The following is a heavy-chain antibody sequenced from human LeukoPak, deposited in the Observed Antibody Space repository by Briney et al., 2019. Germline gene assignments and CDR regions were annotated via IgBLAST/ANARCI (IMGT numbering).Heavy chain of an antibody. CDR3: ARGSVGLQRNDWFDP. D-gene: IGHD4-11*01. CDR2: ISPGSNYI. J-gene: IGHJ5*02. V-gene: IGHV3-21*01. CDR1: GFSLSTYN. Sequence: GGSLRLSCAASGFSLSTYNMSWVRHAPGKGLEWASSISPGSNYIYYADSVKGRFTISRDNAKNSLYLQMNSLRAEDTALYYCARGSVGLQRNDWFDPWGQGTLVTVSS.